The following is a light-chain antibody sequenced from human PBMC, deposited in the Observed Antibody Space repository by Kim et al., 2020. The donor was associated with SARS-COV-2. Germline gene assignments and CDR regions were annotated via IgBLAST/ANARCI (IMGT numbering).Light chain of an antibody. Sequence: VALGQTGMITCGGNDIGTKNVHWLQQETGPAPVLVICDDSTRPSGIPWRFSGSSSGNTATLTIIRAQPGDEAYYYCQVCDRNTGVFGGGTQLTVL. CDR3: QVCDRNTGV. J-gene: IGLJ3*02. CDR1: DIGTKN. CDR2: DDS. V-gene: IGLV3-9*01.